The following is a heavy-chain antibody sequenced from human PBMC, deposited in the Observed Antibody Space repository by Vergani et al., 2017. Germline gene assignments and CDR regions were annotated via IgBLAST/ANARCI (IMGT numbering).Heavy chain of an antibody. D-gene: IGHD6-19*01. CDR3: ARDRPIAVAGTNFDY. J-gene: IGHJ4*02. CDR2: ISWNRGKI. V-gene: IGHV3-9*01. CDR1: GFVFDEYA. Sequence: EVQLVTSGGGLVQPGGSLRLSCAASGFVFDEYALHWVRQSPGKGLEWVSGISWNRGKIAYADSVKGRFTISRDNAKNSLFLQMNSLRAEDTAVYYCARDRPIAVAGTNFDYWGQGTLVTVSS.